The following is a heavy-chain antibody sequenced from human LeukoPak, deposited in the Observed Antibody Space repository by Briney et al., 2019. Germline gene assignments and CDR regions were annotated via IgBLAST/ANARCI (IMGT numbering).Heavy chain of an antibody. CDR3: ARDWDYYDTSGYHFFDF. CDR1: GSTFTGNY. V-gene: IGHV1-2*02. J-gene: IGHJ4*02. D-gene: IGHD3-22*01. Sequence: ASVKVSCKPSGSTFTGNYMPWVRQAPGQGLEWLGWINPNSGGTNYAQKFQGRVTMTRDTSISTAYMELSSLRSDDTAVYYCARDWDYYDTSGYHFFDFWGQGTLVTVSS. CDR2: INPNSGGT.